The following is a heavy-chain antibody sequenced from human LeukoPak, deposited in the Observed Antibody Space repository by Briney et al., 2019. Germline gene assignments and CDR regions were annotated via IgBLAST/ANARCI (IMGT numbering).Heavy chain of an antibody. Sequence: PSETLSLTCSVSGGSISTYYWSWIRQPPGKGLGWSGYIYYTGSTDYNPSLKSRVSLSVDTSKTQFSLKLSSATAAATAVYYCAGYYQPPQGYLGMDLWGQGTTVTVSS. CDR2: IYYTGST. V-gene: IGHV4-59*01. CDR1: GGSISTYY. CDR3: AGYYQPPQGYLGMDL. J-gene: IGHJ6*02. D-gene: IGHD2-2*03.